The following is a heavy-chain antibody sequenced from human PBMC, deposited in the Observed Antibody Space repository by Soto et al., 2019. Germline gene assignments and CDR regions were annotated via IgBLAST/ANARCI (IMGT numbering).Heavy chain of an antibody. CDR1: GYSFTSYW. Sequence: PGESLKISCKGSGYSFTSYWIGWVRQMPGKGLEWMGIIYPGDSDTRYSPSFQGQVTISADKSISTAYLQWSSLKASDTAMYYCARQVVVAAKAYYYYYMDVWGKGTTVTVSS. V-gene: IGHV5-51*01. D-gene: IGHD2-15*01. J-gene: IGHJ6*03. CDR2: IYPGDSDT. CDR3: ARQVVVAAKAYYYYYMDV.